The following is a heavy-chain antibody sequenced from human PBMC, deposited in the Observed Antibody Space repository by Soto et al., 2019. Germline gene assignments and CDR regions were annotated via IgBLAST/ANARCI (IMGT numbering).Heavy chain of an antibody. D-gene: IGHD4-17*01. CDR3: AKVQNVYGDYGIFDY. Sequence: GGSLRLSCAASGFTFSSYAMHWVRQAPGKGLEYVSAISSNGGSTYYANSVKGRFSISRDNSKNTLYLQMGSLRAEDMAVYYCAKVQNVYGDYGIFDYWGQGTLVTVSS. J-gene: IGHJ4*02. V-gene: IGHV3-64*01. CDR1: GFTFSSYA. CDR2: ISSNGGST.